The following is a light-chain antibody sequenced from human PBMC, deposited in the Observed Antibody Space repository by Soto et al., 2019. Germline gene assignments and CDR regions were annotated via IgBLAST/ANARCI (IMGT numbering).Light chain of an antibody. CDR3: QQYGSSGT. Sequence: VLTPSAAPVYLTTGERATLSCRASQSVSNNYLAWYQQKPGQAPRLLIYGASNRATGIPDRFSGSGSGADFTLTISRLEPEDFAVYYCQQYGSSGTFGQGTNVDI. J-gene: IGKJ1*01. CDR2: GAS. CDR1: QSVSNNY. V-gene: IGKV3-20*01.